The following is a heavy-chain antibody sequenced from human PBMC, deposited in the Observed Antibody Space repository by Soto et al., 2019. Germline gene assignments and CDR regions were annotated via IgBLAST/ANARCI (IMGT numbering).Heavy chain of an antibody. V-gene: IGHV3-21*01. D-gene: IGHD3-22*01. Sequence: EVQLVESGGGPVRPGGALKLSGAASGLNFITYSLSWVRQARGKGLEWVASISSSAVYIDYADSVKGRFTISRDNANNSLYLQMNSLRAEDTATYHCVRDGLDYYDTERLYFDNWGQGTLVTVSS. CDR1: GLNFITYS. J-gene: IGHJ4*02. CDR2: ISSSAVYI. CDR3: VRDGLDYYDTERLYFDN.